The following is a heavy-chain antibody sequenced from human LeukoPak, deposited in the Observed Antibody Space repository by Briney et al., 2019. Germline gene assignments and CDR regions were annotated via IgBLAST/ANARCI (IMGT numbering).Heavy chain of an antibody. J-gene: IGHJ5*02. Sequence: SETLSLTCAVYGGSFSGYYWSWIRQPPGKGLEWIGEINHSGSTNYNPSLKSRVTISVDTSKSQFSLKLSSVTAADTAVYYCARMGGSGTSNWFDPWGQGTLVTVSS. CDR3: ARMGGSGTSNWFDP. D-gene: IGHD6-19*01. CDR1: GGSFSGYY. V-gene: IGHV4-34*01. CDR2: INHSGST.